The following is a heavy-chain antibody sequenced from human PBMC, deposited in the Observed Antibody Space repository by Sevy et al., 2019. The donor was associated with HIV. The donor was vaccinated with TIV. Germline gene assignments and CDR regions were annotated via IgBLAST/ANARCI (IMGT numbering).Heavy chain of an antibody. CDR1: GFTFSSSA. V-gene: IGHV3-64D*06. CDR2: ISSNGGRT. Sequence: GGSLRLSCSASGFTFSSSAMHWVRQAPGKGLEYVSAISSNGGRTFYADSVKGRFSISRDNSKNMLYLQMSSLRAEDTAVYYCVKGRDYTPMLRVEDDAFDIWGQGKMVTGSS. CDR3: VKGRDYTPMLRVEDDAFDI. J-gene: IGHJ3*02. D-gene: IGHD5-18*01.